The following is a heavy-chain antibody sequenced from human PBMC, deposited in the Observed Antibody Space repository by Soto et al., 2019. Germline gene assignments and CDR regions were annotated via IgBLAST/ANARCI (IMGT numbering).Heavy chain of an antibody. CDR2: ISGGKT. Sequence: EEQLLESGGGLVQPGGSLRLSCGASGFTFSSYAMSWVRQAPGKGLEWGSVISGGKTFYADSVKGRFTISRDDSKNTLYLQMNSLRAEDTAVYYGAKRHDAFDIWGHGTMVTVSS. CDR3: AKRHDAFDI. CDR1: GFTFSSYA. D-gene: IGHD6-25*01. V-gene: IGHV3-23*01. J-gene: IGHJ3*02.